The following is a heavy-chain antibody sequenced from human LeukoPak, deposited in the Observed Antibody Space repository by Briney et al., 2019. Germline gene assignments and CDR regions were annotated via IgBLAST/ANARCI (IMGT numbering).Heavy chain of an antibody. D-gene: IGHD6-13*01. V-gene: IGHV5-51*01. CDR3: ARVDSSWYLFDY. J-gene: IGHJ4*02. CDR2: IYPGDSNT. Sequence: TRGESLKISCKGSGYSFTSHWIGWVRQMPGKGLEYMGIIYPGDSNTRYSPSFQGQVTTSADKSINTAYLQWSSLKASDTAIYYCARVDSSWYLFDYWGQGTLVTVSS. CDR1: GYSFTSHW.